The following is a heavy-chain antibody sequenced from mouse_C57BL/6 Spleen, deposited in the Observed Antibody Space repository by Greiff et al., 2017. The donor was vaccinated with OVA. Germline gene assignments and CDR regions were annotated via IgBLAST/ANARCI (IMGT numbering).Heavy chain of an antibody. CDR3: ARVPLTGTSWLAY. CDR2: IYPGSGST. Sequence: QVQLQQPGAELVKPGASVKMSCKASGYTFTSYWITWVKQRPGPGLEWIGDIYPGSGSTNYNEKFKSKATLTVDTSSSTAYMQLSSLTSEDSAVYYCARVPLTGTSWLAYWGQGTLVTVSA. V-gene: IGHV1-55*01. CDR1: GYTFTSYW. J-gene: IGHJ3*01. D-gene: IGHD4-1*01.